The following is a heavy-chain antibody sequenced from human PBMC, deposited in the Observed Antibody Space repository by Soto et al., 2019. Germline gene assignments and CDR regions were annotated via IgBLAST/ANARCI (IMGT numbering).Heavy chain of an antibody. CDR2: IYYSGST. V-gene: IGHV4-39*01. D-gene: IGHD5-12*01. Sequence: SETLSLTCTVSGGSISSSSYYWGWIRQPPGKGLEWIGSIYYSGSTYYNPSLKSRVTISVDTSKNQFSLKLSSVTAADTAVYYCARLLRHNYYGMDVWGEGTTVT. CDR1: GGSISSSSYY. J-gene: IGHJ6*02. CDR3: ARLLRHNYYGMDV.